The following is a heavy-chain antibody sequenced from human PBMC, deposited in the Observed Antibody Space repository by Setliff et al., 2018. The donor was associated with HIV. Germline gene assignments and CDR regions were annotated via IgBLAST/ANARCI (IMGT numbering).Heavy chain of an antibody. J-gene: IGHJ4*02. Sequence: ASVKVSCKASGYTFTNSYMHWVRQAPGQGLEWMGWINPNSSDTNYAQKFQGRVTMTRDTSISTAYMDLSRLRSDATAVYYCARRVPPIPSGDLDYWGQGTLVTVSS. CDR1: GYTFTNSY. CDR3: ARRVPPIPSGDLDY. CDR2: INPNSSDT. D-gene: IGHD4-17*01. V-gene: IGHV1-2*02.